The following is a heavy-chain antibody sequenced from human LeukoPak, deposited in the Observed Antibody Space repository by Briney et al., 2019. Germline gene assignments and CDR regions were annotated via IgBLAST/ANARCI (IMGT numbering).Heavy chain of an antibody. Sequence: GGSLRLSCAASGFTVSNNYMGWVRQAPGKGLEWVSVIYRDGSTYYADSVKGRFTISRDNSKNTLSLQMNSLRAEDTAVYYCAKPPPYYYDSSGYPFDYWGQGTLVTVSS. CDR1: GFTVSNNY. CDR2: IYRDGST. V-gene: IGHV3-53*01. CDR3: AKPPPYYYDSSGYPFDY. J-gene: IGHJ4*02. D-gene: IGHD3-22*01.